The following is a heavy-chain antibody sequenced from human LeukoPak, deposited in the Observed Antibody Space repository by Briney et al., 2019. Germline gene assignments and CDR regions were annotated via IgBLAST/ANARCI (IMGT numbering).Heavy chain of an antibody. CDR1: GGSISSSSYY. J-gene: IGHJ3*02. V-gene: IGHV4-39*07. D-gene: IGHD4-17*01. Sequence: SETLSLTCTVSGGSISSSSYYWGWIRQPPGKGLEWIGSIYYSGSTYYNPSLKSRVTISVDTSKNQFSLKLSSVTAADTAVYYCARGGKHWRYGDYSRGSGAFDIWGQGTMVTVSS. CDR3: ARGGKHWRYGDYSRGSGAFDI. CDR2: IYYSGST.